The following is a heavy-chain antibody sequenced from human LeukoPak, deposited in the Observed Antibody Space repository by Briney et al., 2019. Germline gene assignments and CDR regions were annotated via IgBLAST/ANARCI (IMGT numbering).Heavy chain of an antibody. V-gene: IGHV4-61*02. CDR1: GGSINSASYY. CDR3: ARSVRGVTYYYMDV. J-gene: IGHJ6*03. CDR2: IYTSGST. Sequence: PSETLSLTCTVTGGSINSASYYWSWIRQPAGKGLEWIGRIYTSGSTKYNPSLKSRVTMSVDTSKNQFSLKLSSVTAADTAVYYCARSVRGVTYYYMDVWGKGTTVTISS. D-gene: IGHD3-10*01.